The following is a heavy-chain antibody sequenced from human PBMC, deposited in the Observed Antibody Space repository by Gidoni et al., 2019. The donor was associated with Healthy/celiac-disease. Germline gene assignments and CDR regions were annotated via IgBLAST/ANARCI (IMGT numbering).Heavy chain of an antibody. CDR1: GGSFRGYY. Sequence: QVQLQQWGAGLLKPSETLSLTCAVYGGSFRGYYWSWIRQPPGKGLEWIGEINHSGSTNYNPSLKSRVTISVDTSKNQFSLKLSSVTAADTAVYYCARGIIHYSSSWFSPHTLPPDYWGQGTLVTVSS. CDR3: ARGIIHYSSSWFSPHTLPPDY. D-gene: IGHD6-13*01. V-gene: IGHV4-34*01. CDR2: INHSGST. J-gene: IGHJ4*02.